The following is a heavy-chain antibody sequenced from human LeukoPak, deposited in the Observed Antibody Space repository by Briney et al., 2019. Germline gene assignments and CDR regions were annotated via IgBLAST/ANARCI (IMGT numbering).Heavy chain of an antibody. Sequence: GGSVRLSCAVSGFTFEDYAMHWVRQVPGKGLEWVSGISWNSDSIGYGDSVKGRFTISRDNAKNSLYLQMNSLRPEDTALYYCATNGGGDSGYGNFDYWGQGTLVTVSS. V-gene: IGHV3-9*01. CDR1: GFTFEDYA. J-gene: IGHJ4*02. D-gene: IGHD5-12*01. CDR3: ATNGGGDSGYGNFDY. CDR2: ISWNSDSI.